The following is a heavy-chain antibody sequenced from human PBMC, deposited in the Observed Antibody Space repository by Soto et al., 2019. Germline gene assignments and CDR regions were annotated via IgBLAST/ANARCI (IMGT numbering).Heavy chain of an antibody. CDR2: IYHSGST. CDR1: GGSISSGGYS. CDR3: ATAPGPY. Sequence: SETLSLTCAVSGGSISSGGYSWIWIRQPPGKGLEWIGYIYHSGSTYYNPSLKSRVTISVDRSKNQFSLKLSSVTAADTAVYYCATAPGPYWGQGTLVTVSS. V-gene: IGHV4-30-2*01. J-gene: IGHJ4*02.